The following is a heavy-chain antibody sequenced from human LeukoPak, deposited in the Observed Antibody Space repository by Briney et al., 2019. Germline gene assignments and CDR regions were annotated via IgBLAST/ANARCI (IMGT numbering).Heavy chain of an antibody. CDR3: ARARDFDSDIAAAVIFDY. Sequence: SETLSLTCTVSGGSISSGGYYWSWIRQPPGKGLEWIGYIYHSGSTYYNPSLKSRVTISVDRSKNQFSLKLSSVTAADTAVYYCARARDFDSDIAAAVIFDYWGQGTLVTVSS. V-gene: IGHV4-30-2*01. CDR1: GGSISSGGYY. J-gene: IGHJ4*02. CDR2: IYHSGST. D-gene: IGHD6-13*01.